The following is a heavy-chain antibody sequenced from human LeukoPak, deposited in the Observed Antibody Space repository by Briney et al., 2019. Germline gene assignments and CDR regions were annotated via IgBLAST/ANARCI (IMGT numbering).Heavy chain of an antibody. Sequence: SETLSLTCTVSGGSISSYYWSWIRQSPGKGLECIGYIYYSGITNYNPSLKSRVTISVDTSENQFSLKLSSVTAADTAVYYCARGYSSSWLYSQYWSQGTLVTVSS. V-gene: IGHV4-59*01. CDR3: ARGYSSSWLYSQY. CDR2: IYYSGIT. D-gene: IGHD6-13*01. J-gene: IGHJ1*01. CDR1: GGSISSYY.